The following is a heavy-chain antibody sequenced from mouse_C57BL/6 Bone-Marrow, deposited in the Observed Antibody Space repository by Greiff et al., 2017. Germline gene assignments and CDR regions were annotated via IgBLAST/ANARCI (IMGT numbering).Heavy chain of an antibody. CDR3: ARLRRGSWYFDV. V-gene: IGHV1-54*01. CDR1: GYAFTNYL. Sequence: QVQLQQSGAELVRPGTSVKVSCKASGYAFTNYLIEWVKQRPGQGLEWIGVINPGSGGTNYNEKFKGKATLTAAKSSSTAYMQLSSLTSEDSAVYFSARLRRGSWYFDVWGTGTTVTVSS. CDR2: INPGSGGT. D-gene: IGHD2-4*01. J-gene: IGHJ1*03.